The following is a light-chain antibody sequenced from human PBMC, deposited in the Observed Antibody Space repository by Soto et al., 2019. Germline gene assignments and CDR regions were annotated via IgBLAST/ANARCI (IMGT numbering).Light chain of an antibody. V-gene: IGKV3D-15*01. J-gene: IGKJ2*01. Sequence: EIVLTQSPGTLSLSPGERATLSCRASQSVSSSYLAWYQQKPGQAPRLLIYGASSRATGIPARFSGSGSGTEFTLTISSLQSEDFAVYYCQQYNNWPMYAFGQGTKVDI. CDR3: QQYNNWPMYA. CDR2: GAS. CDR1: QSVSSSY.